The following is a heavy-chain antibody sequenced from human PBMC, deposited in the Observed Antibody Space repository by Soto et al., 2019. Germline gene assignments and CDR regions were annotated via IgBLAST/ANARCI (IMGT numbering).Heavy chain of an antibody. Sequence: QVQLVESGGGVVQPGRSLRLSCAASGFTFSSYGMHWVSQAPGKGLEWVAVISYDGSYKYYADSVKGRFTISRDNPKKTLYLQMNSLRAEDTAVYYCVKGEGYCSGGSCYPSWGQGTTVTVSS. CDR2: ISYDGSYK. J-gene: IGHJ6*02. CDR3: VKGEGYCSGGSCYPS. V-gene: IGHV3-30*18. CDR1: GFTFSSYG. D-gene: IGHD2-15*01.